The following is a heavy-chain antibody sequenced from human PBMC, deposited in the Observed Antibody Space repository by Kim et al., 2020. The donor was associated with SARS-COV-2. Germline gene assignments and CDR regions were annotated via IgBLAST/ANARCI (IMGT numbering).Heavy chain of an antibody. Sequence: GESLKISCHGSGYSFSSFWIGWVRQVPGKGLEWMWIVYPADSDVKYSPAFQGQVTISVDESKSAAYLQWNSLRASDSAVYFCARQATTVDPYDYWGPGT. CDR3: ARQATTVDPYDY. CDR2: VYPADSDV. CDR1: GYSFSSFW. J-gene: IGHJ4*02. D-gene: IGHD4-17*01. V-gene: IGHV5-51*01.